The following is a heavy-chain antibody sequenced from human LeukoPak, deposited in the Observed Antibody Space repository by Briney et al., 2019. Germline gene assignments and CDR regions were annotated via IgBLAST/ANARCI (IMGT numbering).Heavy chain of an antibody. Sequence: PSETLSLTCTVSGGSISSYYWSWIRQPPGKGLEWIGYIYYSGSTNYNPSLKSRVTISVDTSKNQFSLKLSSVTAADTAVYYCARLRVTSPFDYWGQGTLVTVSS. CDR3: ARLRVTSPFDY. CDR1: GGSISSYY. D-gene: IGHD2-21*02. V-gene: IGHV4-59*12. J-gene: IGHJ4*02. CDR2: IYYSGST.